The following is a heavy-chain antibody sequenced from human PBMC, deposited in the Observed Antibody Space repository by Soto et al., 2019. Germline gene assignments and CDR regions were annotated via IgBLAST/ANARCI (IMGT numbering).Heavy chain of an antibody. CDR2: IYWDDDK. D-gene: IGHD3-3*01. Sequence: QITLKESGPTVVKPTETLTLTYTFSGFSLTTSGVGVGWVRQSPGKAPEWLALIYWDDDKRYSTSLKSRLTITKDTSKNPVVLTMANVDPADTATYYCAHRVLRTVFGLVTTTAIYFDFWGQGTPVVVSS. CDR1: GFSLTTSGVG. CDR3: AHRVLRTVFGLVTTTAIYFDF. J-gene: IGHJ4*02. V-gene: IGHV2-5*02.